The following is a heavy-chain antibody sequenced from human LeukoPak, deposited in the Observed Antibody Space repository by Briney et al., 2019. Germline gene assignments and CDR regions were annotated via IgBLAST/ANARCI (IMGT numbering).Heavy chain of an antibody. D-gene: IGHD4-17*01. V-gene: IGHV3-23*01. CDR2: ISISGSKT. CDR1: EFDFSSHA. CDR3: ANEIRPNDY. Sequence: GGSLRLSCAASEFDFSSHAMTWVRQAPGKGLEWVSAISISGSKTYYADSVKGRFTISRDNSKNTLYLQLNSLRAEDTAVYYCANEIRPNDYWGQGTQVTVSS. J-gene: IGHJ4*02.